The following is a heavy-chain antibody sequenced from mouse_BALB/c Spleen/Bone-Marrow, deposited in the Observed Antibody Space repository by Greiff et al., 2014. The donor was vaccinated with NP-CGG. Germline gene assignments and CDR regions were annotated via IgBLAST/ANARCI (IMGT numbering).Heavy chain of an antibody. CDR1: GYTFTDYA. CDR3: ARGGRSGLYYYAMDY. V-gene: IGHV1S137*01. J-gene: IGHJ4*01. D-gene: IGHD3-1*01. CDR2: ISPYYVDG. Sequence: QVQLQQPGAELVRPGVSVKISCKGSGYTFTDYAMHWVKQSHAKSLEWIGVISPYYVDGGYNQKFKGKATMTIDKSSSTAYMELARLTSEDSAIYYCARGGRSGLYYYAMDYWGQGTSVTVSS.